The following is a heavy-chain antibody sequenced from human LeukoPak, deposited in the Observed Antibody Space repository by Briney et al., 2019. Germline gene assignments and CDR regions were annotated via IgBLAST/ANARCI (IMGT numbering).Heavy chain of an antibody. D-gene: IGHD5-24*01. CDR1: GFTFSSHG. J-gene: IGHJ4*02. CDR2: VRYDGSDK. CDR3: AKTGGRDGYGFDS. Sequence: PGTSLRLSCAASGFTFSSHGMHWVRQAPGKGLEWVAVVRYDGSDKYYADSVKGRFTISRDNSKNTLYLQMNSLRAEDTALYYCAKTGGRDGYGFDSWGQGSLVTVSP. V-gene: IGHV3-33*06.